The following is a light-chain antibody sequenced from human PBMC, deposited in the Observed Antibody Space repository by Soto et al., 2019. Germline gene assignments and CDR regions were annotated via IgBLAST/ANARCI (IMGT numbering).Light chain of an antibody. V-gene: IGLV2-14*01. CDR2: DVS. CDR3: SSYTSSSTYV. J-gene: IGLJ1*01. CDR1: SSDVGGYNY. Sequence: QSALTQPASVSGSPGQSIAISCTGTSSDVGGYNYVSWYQQHPGKAPKLMVYDVSNRPSGVSNRFSVSKSGNTASLTISGLQAEDEADYYCSSYTSSSTYVFGAGTKVT.